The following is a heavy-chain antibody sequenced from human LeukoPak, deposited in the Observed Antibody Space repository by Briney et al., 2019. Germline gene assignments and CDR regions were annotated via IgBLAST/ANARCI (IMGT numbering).Heavy chain of an antibody. J-gene: IGHJ5*02. Sequence: SETLSLTCAVYGGSFSGYYWSWIRQPPGKGLEWIGYIYYSGSTNYNPSLKSRVTISVDTSKNQFSLKLTSVTAADTAVYYCVRGPYGSGISNWFDPWGQGTPVIVSS. CDR2: IYYSGST. CDR3: VRGPYGSGISNWFDP. D-gene: IGHD3-10*01. V-gene: IGHV4-59*01. CDR1: GGSFSGYY.